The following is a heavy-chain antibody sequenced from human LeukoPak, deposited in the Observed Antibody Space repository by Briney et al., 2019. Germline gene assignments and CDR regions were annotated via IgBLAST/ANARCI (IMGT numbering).Heavy chain of an antibody. CDR1: GYTLINYY. D-gene: IGHD7-27*01. Sequence: ASVKVSCKASGYTLINYYMQWVRQAPGQGLEWMGIINPSAGSTSYAQKFQGRVSMTRGTSTSTVYMQLSSLRSEDTAIYYCARTHSWGDKGYFDFWGQGTLVTVSS. CDR2: INPSAGST. CDR3: ARTHSWGDKGYFDF. V-gene: IGHV1-46*03. J-gene: IGHJ4*02.